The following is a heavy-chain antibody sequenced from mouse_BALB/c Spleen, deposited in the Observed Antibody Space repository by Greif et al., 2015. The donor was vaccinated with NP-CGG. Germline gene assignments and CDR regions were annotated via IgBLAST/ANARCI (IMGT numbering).Heavy chain of an antibody. J-gene: IGHJ4*01. CDR3: ARTIYGNYYAMDY. D-gene: IGHD2-1*01. CDR2: INPYNGDT. CDR1: GYSFTGYF. Sequence: VQLQQPGPELVKPGASVKISCKASGYSFTGYFMNWVMQSHGKSLEWIGRINPYNGDTFYNQKFKGKATLTVDKSSSTDHMELRSLASEDSAVYYCARTIYGNYYAMDYWGQGTSVTVSP. V-gene: IGHV1-20*02.